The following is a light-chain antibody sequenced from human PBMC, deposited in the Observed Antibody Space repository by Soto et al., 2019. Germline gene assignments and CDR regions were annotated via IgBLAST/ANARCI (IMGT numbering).Light chain of an antibody. CDR2: AAF. CDR1: QGINSD. J-gene: IGKJ3*01. Sequence: IQLTQYPSSLSASVGDRVDITCRASQGINSDLAWYQQKPGKTPKLLISAAFSLEGGVPTRFSGSGSGADFPLPISSLQPEDSGTYYCQQLYDYPITFGPGTKVDVK. V-gene: IGKV1-9*01. CDR3: QQLYDYPIT.